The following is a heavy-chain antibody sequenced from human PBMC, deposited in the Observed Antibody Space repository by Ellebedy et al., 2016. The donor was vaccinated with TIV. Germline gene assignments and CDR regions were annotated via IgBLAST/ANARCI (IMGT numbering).Heavy chain of an antibody. CDR3: ARKVPAPTTVPPNWYFDL. CDR2: ISGSSSYI. V-gene: IGHV3-21*01. Sequence: GESLKISCAASGFTFSSYTINWVRQAPGKGLEWVSSISGSSSYIYYADSVKGRFTISRDNAKNSLYLQMTSLRAEDTAVYYCARKVPAPTTVPPNWYFDLWGRGTLVTVSS. J-gene: IGHJ2*01. CDR1: GFTFSSYT. D-gene: IGHD4-17*01.